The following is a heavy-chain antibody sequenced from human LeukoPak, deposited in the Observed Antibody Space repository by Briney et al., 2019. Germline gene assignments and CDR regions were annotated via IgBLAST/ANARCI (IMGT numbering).Heavy chain of an antibody. CDR1: GYTFTGYY. Sequence: ASVKVSCKASGYTFTGYYMHWVRQAPGQGLEWVGWINPNSGGTNYAQKFQGRVTMTRDTSISTAYMELSRLRSDDTAVYYCARSYYYGSGSYYNGLDYWGQGTLVTVSS. J-gene: IGHJ4*02. V-gene: IGHV1-2*02. CDR2: INPNSGGT. D-gene: IGHD3-10*01. CDR3: ARSYYYGSGSYYNGLDY.